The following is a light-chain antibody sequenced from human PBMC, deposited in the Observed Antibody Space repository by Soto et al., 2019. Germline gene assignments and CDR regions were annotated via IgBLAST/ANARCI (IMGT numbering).Light chain of an antibody. V-gene: IGLV2-8*01. CDR1: KNDIGVYDF. Sequence: QSALTQPPYASGSPGQSVTISCTGTKNDIGVYDFVSWYQHHPGKAPRLIIYEVVQRPSGVPDRFSGSKSDNTASLTVSGLQAADEADYFCKSYAGSNTYVFGSGTKLTVL. CDR2: EVV. CDR3: KSYAGSNTYV. J-gene: IGLJ1*01.